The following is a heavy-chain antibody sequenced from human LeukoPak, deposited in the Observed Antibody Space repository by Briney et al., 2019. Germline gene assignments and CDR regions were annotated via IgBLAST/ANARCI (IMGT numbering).Heavy chain of an antibody. CDR1: GFTFSGYA. J-gene: IGHJ4*02. CDR3: AKPGEPSNYYFDY. V-gene: IGHV3-23*01. CDR2: VRVNGRST. D-gene: IGHD1-14*01. Sequence: GGSLRLSCAASGFTFSGYAMSWVRQAPGKGLEWVSTVRVNGRSTYYADSVKGRFTISRNNSKNTLYLQMNSLRAEDTALYYCAKPGEPSNYYFDYWGQGALVTVSS.